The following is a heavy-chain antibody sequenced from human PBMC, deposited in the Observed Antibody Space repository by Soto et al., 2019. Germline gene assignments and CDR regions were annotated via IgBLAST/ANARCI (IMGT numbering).Heavy chain of an antibody. V-gene: IGHV3-23*01. CDR3: AKADDFWSGYRIYFYYGMDV. D-gene: IGHD3-3*01. CDR1: GFTFSSYA. CDR2: ISGSGGRT. Sequence: LRLSCAASGFTFSSYAMSWVRQAPGKGLEWVSGISGSGGRTYYADSVKGRFTISRDNSKHTLYLQMNSLRAEDTAVYYCAKADDFWSGYRIYFYYGMDVWGQGTTVTVSS. J-gene: IGHJ6*02.